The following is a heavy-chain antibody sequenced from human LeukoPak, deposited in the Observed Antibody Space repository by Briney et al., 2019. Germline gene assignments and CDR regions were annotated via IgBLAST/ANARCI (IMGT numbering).Heavy chain of an antibody. V-gene: IGHV3-30*02. Sequence: GGSLRLSCAASGFTFSSYGMHWVRQAPGKGLEWVAFIRYDGSNKYYADSVKGRFTISRDNSKNTLYLQMNSLRAEDTAVYYCAKVSYSDYYYYMDVWGKGTTVTVSS. CDR1: GFTFSSYG. CDR3: AKVSYSDYYYYMDV. D-gene: IGHD2-15*01. J-gene: IGHJ6*03. CDR2: IRYDGSNK.